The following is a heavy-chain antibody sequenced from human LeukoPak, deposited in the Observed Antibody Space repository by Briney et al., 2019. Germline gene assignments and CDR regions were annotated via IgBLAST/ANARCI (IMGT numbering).Heavy chain of an antibody. J-gene: IGHJ5*01. V-gene: IGHV4-59*08. CDR1: GDSVSGFY. Sequence: SETLSLTCSVSGDSVSGFYWNWIRQSPGPGLEWIGNIHYSGNSNYNPSLKSRVTMSIDTSRNQFFLKLISVTAADTAVYYCVLAPNSNWFDFWGQGTQVTVSS. CDR3: VLAPNSNWFDF. CDR2: IHYSGNS. D-gene: IGHD2-8*01.